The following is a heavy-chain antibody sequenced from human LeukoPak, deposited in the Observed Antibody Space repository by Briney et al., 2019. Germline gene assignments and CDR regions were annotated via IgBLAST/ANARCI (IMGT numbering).Heavy chain of an antibody. CDR1: GYTFTGYY. Sequence: GASVKVSCKASGYTFTGYYMHWVRQAPGQGLEWMGWINPNSGGTNYAQKFQGRVTMTRDTSISTAYMELSRLRSDDTAVYYCARDRGYGYYYYMDVWGKGTTVTISS. D-gene: IGHD2-15*01. CDR3: ARDRGYGYYYYMDV. CDR2: INPNSGGT. V-gene: IGHV1-2*02. J-gene: IGHJ6*03.